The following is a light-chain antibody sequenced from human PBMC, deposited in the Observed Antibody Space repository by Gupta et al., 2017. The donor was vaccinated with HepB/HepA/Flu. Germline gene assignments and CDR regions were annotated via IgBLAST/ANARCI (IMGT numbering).Light chain of an antibody. CDR1: QSVSNNY. V-gene: IGKV3-20*01. Sequence: EIVLTQSPGTLSLSPGERATLSCRASQSVSNNYLARYQQKPGQAPRLLLYGASNRATGIPDRFSGSGSGTDFTLTVSRLEPEDFAVYYCQQYGSSPPWTFGQGTKVEIK. J-gene: IGKJ1*01. CDR3: QQYGSSPPWT. CDR2: GAS.